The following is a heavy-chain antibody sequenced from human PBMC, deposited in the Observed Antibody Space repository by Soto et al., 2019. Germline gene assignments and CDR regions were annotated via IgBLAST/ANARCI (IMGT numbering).Heavy chain of an antibody. D-gene: IGHD4-17*01. V-gene: IGHV3-15*01. CDR2: IKSKTDGGTT. J-gene: IGHJ4*02. CDR3: TTRLNSWYTVTEHPDFDY. CDR1: GFTFSNAW. Sequence: GESLKISCAASGFTFSNAWMSWVRQAPGKGLEWVGRIKSKTDGGTTDYAAPVKGRFTISRDDSKNTLYLQMNSLKTEDTAVYYCTTRLNSWYTVTEHPDFDYWGQGTLVTVSS.